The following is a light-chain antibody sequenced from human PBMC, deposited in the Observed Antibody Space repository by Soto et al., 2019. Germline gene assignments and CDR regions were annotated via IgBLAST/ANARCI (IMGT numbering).Light chain of an antibody. J-gene: IGLJ1*01. CDR3: CSYAGGYIFV. CDR2: DVT. Sequence: ALTQPRSVSGSPGQSVTISCTGTSSDVGRYNYVSWYQQHPGKAPKLIIYDVTKRPSGVPDRFSGSKSGNTASLTISGLQAEDEVDYYCCSYAGGYIFVFGTGTKVTVL. V-gene: IGLV2-11*01. CDR1: SSDVGRYNY.